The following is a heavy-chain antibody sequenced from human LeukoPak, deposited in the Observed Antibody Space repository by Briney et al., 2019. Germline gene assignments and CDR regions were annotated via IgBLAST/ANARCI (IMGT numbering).Heavy chain of an antibody. Sequence: ASVKVSCKASGYTCIAYDIHWVRQAPGQGLEWMGWINPKSGATNFAQKFEGRVTMTRDTSISTGYMELSRLRSDDTAVYYCARSGDYYSGMYHFDHWGQGTLVTVYS. V-gene: IGHV1-2*02. J-gene: IGHJ4*02. CDR1: GYTCIAYD. CDR3: ARSGDYYSGMYHFDH. D-gene: IGHD2-21*01. CDR2: INPKSGAT.